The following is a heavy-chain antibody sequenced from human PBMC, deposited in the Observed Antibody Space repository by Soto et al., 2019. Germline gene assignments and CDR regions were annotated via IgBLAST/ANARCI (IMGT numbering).Heavy chain of an antibody. J-gene: IGHJ4*02. CDR1: GFSFSSYG. Sequence: QVQLVESGGGVVQPGRSLRLSCAASGFSFSSYGIHWVRQAPGKGLEWVAVIWYDGSNEYYADSVKGRFSISRDNSKSTVFLQMNSLRAEATAVYYFAKDRGGGAVVPDYWGQGTLVTVSS. V-gene: IGHV3-33*06. CDR3: AKDRGGGAVVPDY. CDR2: IWYDGSNE. D-gene: IGHD2-21*01.